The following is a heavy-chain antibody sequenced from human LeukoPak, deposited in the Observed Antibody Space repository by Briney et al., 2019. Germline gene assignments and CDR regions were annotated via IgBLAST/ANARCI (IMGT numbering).Heavy chain of an antibody. Sequence: PSETLSLTCTVSGASISSYYWSWIRQPPGKGLEWIGYIYYSGSTYYNPSLKSRVTISVDTSKNRFSLKLSSVTAADTAVYYCARVGVGATSGWFDPWGQGILVTVSS. CDR3: ARVGVGATSGWFDP. CDR1: GASISSYY. J-gene: IGHJ5*02. CDR2: IYYSGST. V-gene: IGHV4-59*08. D-gene: IGHD1-26*01.